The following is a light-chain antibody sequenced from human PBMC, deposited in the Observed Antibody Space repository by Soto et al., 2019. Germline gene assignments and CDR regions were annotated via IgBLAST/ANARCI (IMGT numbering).Light chain of an antibody. J-gene: IGLJ3*02. CDR2: EVS. V-gene: IGLV2-23*02. CDR3: CSYASSSTWV. CDR1: SNDVGSYNL. Sequence: QSALTQPASVSGSPGQSITISCTGTSNDVGSYNLVSWYQQHPGKAPKLMIYEVSKRPSGVSNRFSGSKSGNTASLTISGLQVEDEADYYCCSYASSSTWVFGGGTKVTVL.